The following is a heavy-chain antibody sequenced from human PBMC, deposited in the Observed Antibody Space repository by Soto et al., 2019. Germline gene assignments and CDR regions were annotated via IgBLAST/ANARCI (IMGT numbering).Heavy chain of an antibody. J-gene: IGHJ4*02. CDR1: GFTFSSYA. V-gene: IGHV3-30-3*01. D-gene: IGHD3-16*01. Sequence: GSLRLSCAASGFTFSSYAMHWVRQAPGKGLEWVAVISYDGSNKYYADSVKGRFTISRDNSKNTLYLQMNSLRAEDTAVYYCARDLAFGGVLYGYRGQGTLVTVSS. CDR2: ISYDGSNK. CDR3: ARDLAFGGVLYGY.